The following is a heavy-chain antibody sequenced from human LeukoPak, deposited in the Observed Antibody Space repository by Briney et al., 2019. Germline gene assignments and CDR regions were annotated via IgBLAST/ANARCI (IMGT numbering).Heavy chain of an antibody. J-gene: IGHJ4*02. CDR1: GGSFRSSSYY. CDR3: ARPYSGYASGDY. V-gene: IGHV4-39*01. D-gene: IGHD5-12*01. CDR2: IYYSGST. Sequence: SETLSLTCTVSGGSFRSSSYYWGWIRQTPGKGLEWIGCIYYSGSTYYNPSLKSRVTISVDTSKNQFSLKLSSVTAADTAVYYCARPYSGYASGDYWGQGTLVTVSS.